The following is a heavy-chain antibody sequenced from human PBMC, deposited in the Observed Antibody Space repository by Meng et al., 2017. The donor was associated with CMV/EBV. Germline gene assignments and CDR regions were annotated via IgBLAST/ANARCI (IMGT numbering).Heavy chain of an antibody. J-gene: IGHJ2*01. V-gene: IGHV3-30*04. CDR2: ISYDGSNK. CDR1: GFTFSSYA. D-gene: IGHD5-18*01. Sequence: GESLKISCAASGFTFSSYAMHWVRQAPGKGLEWVAVISYDGSNKYYADSVKGRFTISSDNSKNTLYLQMNSLRAEDTAVYYCARDKSGYSYGFPEWYFDLWGRGTLVTVSS. CDR3: ARDKSGYSYGFPEWYFDL.